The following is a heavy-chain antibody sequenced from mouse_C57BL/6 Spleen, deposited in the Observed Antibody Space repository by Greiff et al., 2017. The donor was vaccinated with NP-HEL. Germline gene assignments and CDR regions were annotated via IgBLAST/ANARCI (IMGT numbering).Heavy chain of an antibody. CDR2: INPNYGTT. V-gene: IGHV1-39*01. Sequence: EVQGVESGPELVKPGASVKISCKASGYSFTDYNMNWVKQSNGKSLEWIGVINPNYGTTSYNQKFKGKATLTVDQSSSTAYMQLNSLTSEDSAVYYCARSITTVVPFDYWGQGTTLTVSS. J-gene: IGHJ2*01. CDR3: ARSITTVVPFDY. D-gene: IGHD1-1*01. CDR1: GYSFTDYN.